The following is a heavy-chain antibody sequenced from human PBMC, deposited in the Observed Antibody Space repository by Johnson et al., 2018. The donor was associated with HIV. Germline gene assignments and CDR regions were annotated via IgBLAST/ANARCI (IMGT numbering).Heavy chain of an antibody. Sequence: VQLVESGGGVVQPGRSLRLSCAASGFTFSSYAMHWVRQAPGKGLEWVAVISYDGSNKYYADSVKGRFTISRDKSKTTLYLQINSLRDDDTAVDYWARVEAAAGLAFDIWGQGTMVTVSS. D-gene: IGHD6-13*01. CDR3: ARVEAAAGLAFDI. J-gene: IGHJ3*02. CDR1: GFTFSSYA. CDR2: ISYDGSNK. V-gene: IGHV3-30-3*01.